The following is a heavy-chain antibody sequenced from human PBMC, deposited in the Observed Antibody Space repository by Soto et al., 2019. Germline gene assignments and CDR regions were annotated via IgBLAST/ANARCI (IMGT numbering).Heavy chain of an antibody. CDR2: ISYDGSNK. J-gene: IGHJ6*02. CDR1: GFIFNTYG. D-gene: IGHD2-2*01. V-gene: IGHV3-30*18. Sequence: QVQLVESGGGVVQPGRSLRLSCAASGFIFNTYGMHWVRQAPGKGLEWVAVISYDGSNKYYAGSVKGRLTISRDNSKNTRYLQMNSMRAEATAVYYCAKGHHCSTTSCYFYFYGMDVWGQGTKVAVSS. CDR3: AKGHHCSTTSCYFYFYGMDV.